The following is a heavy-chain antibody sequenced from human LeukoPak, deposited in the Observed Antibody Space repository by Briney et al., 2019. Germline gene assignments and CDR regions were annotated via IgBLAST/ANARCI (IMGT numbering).Heavy chain of an antibody. D-gene: IGHD1-14*01. CDR1: GDSISSSSYY. J-gene: IGHJ4*02. V-gene: IGHV4-39*07. CDR2: IYYSGST. CDR3: ARDITGSFDY. Sequence: PSETLSLTCTVSGDSISSSSYYWGWIRQPPGKGLEWIGSIYYSGSTYYNPSRKSRVTISVDTSKNQFSLKLSSVTAADTAVYYCARDITGSFDYWGQGNLVTVSS.